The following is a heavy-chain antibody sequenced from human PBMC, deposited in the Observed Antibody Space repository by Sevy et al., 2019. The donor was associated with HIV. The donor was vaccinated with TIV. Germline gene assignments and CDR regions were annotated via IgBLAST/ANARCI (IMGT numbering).Heavy chain of an antibody. D-gene: IGHD2-21*01. J-gene: IGHJ4*02. CDR2: IIPRVGLT. CDR1: GGSLSDYG. CDR3: ASVRSCGGDCYFFDS. Sequence: ASVKVSCKASGGSLSDYGMNWVRQAPGQGLEWTGGIIPRVGLTNYAQKFHDRVTITADESTSTVYIEVSRLTSEDTGVYYCASVRSCGGDCYFFDSWGQGTLVTVSS. V-gene: IGHV1-69*10.